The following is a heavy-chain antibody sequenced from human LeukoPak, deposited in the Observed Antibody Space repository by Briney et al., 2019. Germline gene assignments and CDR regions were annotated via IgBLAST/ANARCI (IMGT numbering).Heavy chain of an antibody. J-gene: IGHJ4*02. V-gene: IGHV4-34*01. CDR2: INHSGST. Sequence: PSETLSLTCAVYGGSFSGYYWSWIRQPPGKGLEWIGEINHSGSTNYNPSLKSRVTISVDTSKNQFSLKLSSVTAADTAVYYCARVGSGYSYEFDYWGQGTLVTVSS. D-gene: IGHD5-18*01. CDR1: GGSFSGYY. CDR3: ARVGSGYSYEFDY.